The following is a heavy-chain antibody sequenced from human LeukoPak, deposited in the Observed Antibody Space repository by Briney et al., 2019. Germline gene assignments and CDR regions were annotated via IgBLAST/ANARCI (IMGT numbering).Heavy chain of an antibody. CDR1: GYTFTGYY. V-gene: IGHV1-2*02. D-gene: IGHD6-13*01. Sequence: ASVKVSCKAPGYTFTGYYMHWVRQAPGQGLEWMGWINPNSGGTNYAQKFQGRVTMTRDTSISTAYMELSRLRSDDTAVYYCARDLAAAAAVAYNWFDPWGQGTLVTVSS. CDR2: INPNSGGT. J-gene: IGHJ5*02. CDR3: ARDLAAAAAVAYNWFDP.